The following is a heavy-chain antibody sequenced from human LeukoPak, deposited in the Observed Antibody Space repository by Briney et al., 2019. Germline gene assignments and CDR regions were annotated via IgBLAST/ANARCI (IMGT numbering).Heavy chain of an antibody. V-gene: IGHV3-21*01. D-gene: IGHD4-17*01. Sequence: GGSLRLSCAASGFTFSSYSMTWVRQAPGKGLEWVSSISSSSSYIYYADSVKGRFTISRDNAKNSLYLQMNSLRAEDTAVYYCARDDYGDYNWFDPWGQGTLVTVSS. CDR3: ARDDYGDYNWFDP. CDR2: ISSSSSYI. J-gene: IGHJ5*02. CDR1: GFTFSSYS.